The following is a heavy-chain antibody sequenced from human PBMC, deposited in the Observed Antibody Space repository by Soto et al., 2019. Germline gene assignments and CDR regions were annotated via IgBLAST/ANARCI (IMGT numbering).Heavy chain of an antibody. CDR3: ARGERYNWFDP. J-gene: IGHJ5*02. CDR2: INHSGST. V-gene: IGHV4-34*01. CDR1: GGSFSGYY. Sequence: NPWENLSLTCAVYGGSFSGYYWSWIRQPPGKGLEWIGEINHSGSTNYNPSLKSRVTISVDTSKNQFSLKLSSVTAADTAVYYCARGERYNWFDPWGQGNRVT.